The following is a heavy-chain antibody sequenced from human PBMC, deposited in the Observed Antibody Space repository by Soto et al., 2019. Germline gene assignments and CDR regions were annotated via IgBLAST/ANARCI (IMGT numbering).Heavy chain of an antibody. Sequence: GGSLRLSCRVSGFLFSSSTMTWVRQAPGKGLEWVSSISKTSSNIYYADSVKGRFTVSRDNAERSLFLHMNSLRAEDTAVYFCARDLGEMYAIWGQGTLVTVSS. D-gene: IGHD2-8*01. CDR2: ISKTSSNI. J-gene: IGHJ4*02. CDR3: ARDLGEMYAI. CDR1: GFLFSSST. V-gene: IGHV3-21*01.